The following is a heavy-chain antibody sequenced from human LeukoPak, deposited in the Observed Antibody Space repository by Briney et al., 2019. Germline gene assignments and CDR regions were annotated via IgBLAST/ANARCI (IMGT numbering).Heavy chain of an antibody. CDR2: ISYDGSNK. J-gene: IGHJ3*02. V-gene: IGHV3-30-3*01. CDR3: ARQSYDAFDI. CDR1: GFTFSSYA. D-gene: IGHD1-26*01. Sequence: GGSLRLSCAASGFTFSSYAMHWVRQAPCKGLEWVAVISYDGSNKYYADSVKGRFTISRDNSKNTLYLQMNSLRAEDTAVYYCARQSYDAFDIWGQGTMVTVSS.